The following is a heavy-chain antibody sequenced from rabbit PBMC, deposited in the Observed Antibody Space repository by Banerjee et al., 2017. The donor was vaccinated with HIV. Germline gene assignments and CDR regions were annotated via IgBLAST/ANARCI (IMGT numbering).Heavy chain of an antibody. V-gene: IGHV1S40*01. CDR2: INSGSGGT. CDR3: ARNTDYVGYGYATDL. J-gene: IGHJ4*01. D-gene: IGHD6-1*01. Sequence: QSLEESGGGLVQPEGSLTLTCTASGFSFSNSYYMCWVRQAPEKGLEWIGCINSGSGGTYYANWAKGRFTISKTSSTTVTLQMTSLTAADTATYFCARNTDYVGYGYATDLWGPGTLVTVS. CDR1: GFSFSNSYY.